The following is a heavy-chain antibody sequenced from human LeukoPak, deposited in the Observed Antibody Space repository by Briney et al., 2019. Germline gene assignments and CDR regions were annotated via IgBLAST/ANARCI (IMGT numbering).Heavy chain of an antibody. J-gene: IGHJ4*02. Sequence: GASVKVSCKASGYTFTSYDINWLRQATGQGLEWMGWMNPNSGNTGYAQKFQGRVTMTRNTSISTAYMELSSLRSEDTAVYYCATILSEKYYFDYWGQGTLVTVSS. V-gene: IGHV1-8*01. D-gene: IGHD1-14*01. CDR1: GYTFTSYD. CDR3: ATILSEKYYFDY. CDR2: MNPNSGNT.